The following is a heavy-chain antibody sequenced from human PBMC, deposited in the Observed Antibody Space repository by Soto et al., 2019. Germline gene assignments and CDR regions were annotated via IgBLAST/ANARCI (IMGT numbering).Heavy chain of an antibody. V-gene: IGHV3-7*01. CDR1: GFTFSSYW. Sequence: PRLSCAASGFTFSSYWMNWVRQAPGKGLEWVANIKQDGSEKYYVDSVKGRFTISRDNAKNSLYLQMNSLRAEDTAVYYCARVRGSYCSDYWGQGTLVTVSS. D-gene: IGHD1-26*01. CDR3: ARVRGSYCSDY. J-gene: IGHJ4*02. CDR2: IKQDGSEK.